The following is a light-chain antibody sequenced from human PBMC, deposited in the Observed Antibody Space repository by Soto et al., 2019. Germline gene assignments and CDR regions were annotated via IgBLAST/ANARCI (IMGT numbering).Light chain of an antibody. Sequence: QAVLTQPASVSGSPGQSITISCTGTSSDVGGYNYVCWYQQHPGKAPKLIIYDVTNRPSGVSNRFSGSKSGNTASLSISGLQAEDEADYYCSSYTSSSTVIFGGGTKLTVL. CDR1: SSDVGGYNY. V-gene: IGLV2-14*03. J-gene: IGLJ2*01. CDR3: SSYTSSSTVI. CDR2: DVT.